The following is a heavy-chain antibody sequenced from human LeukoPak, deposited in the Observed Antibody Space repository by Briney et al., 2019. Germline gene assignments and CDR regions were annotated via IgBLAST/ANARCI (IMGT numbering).Heavy chain of an antibody. J-gene: IGHJ4*02. D-gene: IGHD5-18*01. V-gene: IGHV5-51*01. CDR2: IDPSDSDT. Sequence: ESLKIPCKASGYSFTPYWIRWVRQMPGKGLGWMGIIDPSDSDTRYTPSFQGQVTISADKSLTTAYLQWNSLKASDTALYYCARQTAMGCSGDYWGQGTLVTVSS. CDR3: ARQTAMGCSGDY. CDR1: GYSFTPYW.